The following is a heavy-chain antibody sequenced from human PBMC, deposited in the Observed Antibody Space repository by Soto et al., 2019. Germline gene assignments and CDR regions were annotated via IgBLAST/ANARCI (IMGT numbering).Heavy chain of an antibody. CDR3: ASRDPGTSVDY. V-gene: IGHV4-4*02. D-gene: IGHD1-7*01. J-gene: IGHJ4*02. CDR1: GGSFTSNNW. CDR2: IYRPGST. Sequence: QVQLQESGPGLVKPFGTLSLTCAVSGGSFTSNNWWTWVRQLPGQGLEWIGEIYRPGSTNYNPSLKSRVTIPLDTSENQFSLKVTSLTAAYTAVYYCASRDPGTSVDYWGQGTLVTVSS.